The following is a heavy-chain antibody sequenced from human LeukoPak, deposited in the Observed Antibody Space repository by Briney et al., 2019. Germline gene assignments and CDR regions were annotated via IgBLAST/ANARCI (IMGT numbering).Heavy chain of an antibody. CDR3: ATSRVRLYYFDL. Sequence: ASVNVSCKGSGYTFTDYSMHWVRQAPGRGREGMGWISPNSCATNYAQNFQGRVTMTRDTSISPAYMELSRLGPDDTAVYYCATSRVRLYYFDLWGQGTLVTVSS. J-gene: IGHJ4*02. V-gene: IGHV1-2*02. CDR2: ISPNSCAT. CDR1: GYTFTDYS. D-gene: IGHD5/OR15-5a*01.